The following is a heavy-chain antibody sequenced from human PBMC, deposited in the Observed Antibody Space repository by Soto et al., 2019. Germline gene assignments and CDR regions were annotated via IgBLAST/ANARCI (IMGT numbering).Heavy chain of an antibody. Sequence: EVQLAESGGGLVKPGGSLTLSCTVSGFTFSSWTMNWVRQDPGKGLEWVSSISTSSTYIYYADSVKGRFTISRDNAKDSLYLNMNNLRADDTAVYYCAKGGTHFDYWGQGTLLTVSS. J-gene: IGHJ4*02. D-gene: IGHD1-1*01. CDR1: GFTFSSWT. CDR2: ISTSSTYI. V-gene: IGHV3-21*02. CDR3: AKGGTHFDY.